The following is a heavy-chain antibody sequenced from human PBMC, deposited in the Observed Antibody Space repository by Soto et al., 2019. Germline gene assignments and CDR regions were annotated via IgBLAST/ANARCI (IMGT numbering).Heavy chain of an antibody. CDR1: GGSFSGYY. V-gene: IGHV4-34*01. J-gene: IGHJ6*02. Sequence: SETLSLTCAVYGGSFSGYYWSWIRQPPGKGLEWIGEINHSGSTNYNPSLKSRVTISVDTSKNQFSLKLSPVTAADTAVYYCAGLIVVVPAASVSGMDVWGQGTTXTV. D-gene: IGHD2-2*01. CDR2: INHSGST. CDR3: AGLIVVVPAASVSGMDV.